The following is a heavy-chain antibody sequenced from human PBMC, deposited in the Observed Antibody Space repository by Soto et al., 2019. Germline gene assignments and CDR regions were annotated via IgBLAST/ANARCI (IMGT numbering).Heavy chain of an antibody. V-gene: IGHV1-3*01. Sequence: GASVKVSCKASGYTFTIYAMHWVRQAPGQRLEWMGWINAGNGNTKYSQKFQGRVTITRDTSASTAYMELSSLRSEDTAVYYCARDNIVVVPAADPFDYWGQGTLVTVS. J-gene: IGHJ4*02. CDR3: ARDNIVVVPAADPFDY. D-gene: IGHD2-2*01. CDR1: GYTFTIYA. CDR2: INAGNGNT.